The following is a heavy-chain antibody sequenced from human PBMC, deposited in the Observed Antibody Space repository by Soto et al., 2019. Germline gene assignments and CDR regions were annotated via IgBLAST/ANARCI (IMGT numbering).Heavy chain of an antibody. CDR1: GGSISSSSYY. J-gene: IGHJ3*02. D-gene: IGHD2-15*01. CDR2: IYYSGST. Sequence: ETLSLTCTVSGGSISSSSYYWGWIRQPPGKGLEWIGSIYYSGSTYYNPSLKSRVTISVDTSKNQFSLKMSSVTVADTSVYYCARHGPIVVVVAATLQADAFDIWGQGTMVTVSS. V-gene: IGHV4-39*01. CDR3: ARHGPIVVVVAATLQADAFDI.